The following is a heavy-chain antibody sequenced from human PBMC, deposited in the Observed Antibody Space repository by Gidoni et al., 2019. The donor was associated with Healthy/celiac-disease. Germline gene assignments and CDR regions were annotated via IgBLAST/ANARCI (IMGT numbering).Heavy chain of an antibody. CDR1: GFTLSNFG. J-gene: IGHJ5*02. Sequence: QVQLVESGGGVVQPGRSLRLSCAASGFTLSNFGMHWVRQAPGKGLEWVAVMSYDGNNKYYADSVKGRFTISRDNSKNTLYLQMASLRVEDTAVYYCAKALAPYFYGSGELDPWGQGTLVTVS. D-gene: IGHD3-9*01. V-gene: IGHV3-30*18. CDR3: AKALAPYFYGSGELDP. CDR2: MSYDGNNK.